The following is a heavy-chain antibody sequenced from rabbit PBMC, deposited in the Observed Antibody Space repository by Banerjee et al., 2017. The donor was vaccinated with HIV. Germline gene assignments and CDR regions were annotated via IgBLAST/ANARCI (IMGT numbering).Heavy chain of an antibody. D-gene: IGHD2-1*01. CDR1: GFDFSSNA. J-gene: IGHJ4*01. CDR3: ARDPVVGDGDAYFDL. CDR2: IPTGSSGST. V-gene: IGHV1S45*01. Sequence: QEQLVESGGGLVQPEGSLTLTCKASGFDFSSNAMCWVRQAPGKGLEWIACIPTGSSGSTYYASWAKGRFTISKTSSTTVTLQMTSLTAADTATYFCARDPVVGDGDAYFDLWGQGTLVTVS.